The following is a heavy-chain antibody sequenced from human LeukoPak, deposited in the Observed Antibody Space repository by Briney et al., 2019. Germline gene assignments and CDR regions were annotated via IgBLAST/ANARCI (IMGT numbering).Heavy chain of an antibody. CDR2: INPSGGST. Sequence: ASVKVSCEASGYTFTSYYMHWVRLAPGQGLEWMGIINPSGGSTSYAQKFQGRVTMTRDTSTSTVYMELSSLRSEDTAVYYCARDQVGSGYFDYWGQGTLVTVSS. J-gene: IGHJ4*02. CDR1: GYTFTSYY. D-gene: IGHD3-22*01. CDR3: ARDQVGSGYFDY. V-gene: IGHV1-46*01.